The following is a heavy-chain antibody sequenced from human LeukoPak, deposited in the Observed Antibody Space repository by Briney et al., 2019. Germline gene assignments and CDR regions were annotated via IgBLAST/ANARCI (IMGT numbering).Heavy chain of an antibody. CDR2: IYYSGST. CDR1: GGSISSGDYY. D-gene: IGHD2-2*01. V-gene: IGHV4-30-4*01. J-gene: IGHJ4*02. CDR3: ARVMAASKGLDY. Sequence: SETLSLTCTVSGGSISSGDYYWSWIRQPPGKGLEWIGYIYYSGSTYYNPSLKSRVTISVDTSKNQFSLKLSSVTAADTAVYYCARVMAASKGLDYWGQGTLVTVSS.